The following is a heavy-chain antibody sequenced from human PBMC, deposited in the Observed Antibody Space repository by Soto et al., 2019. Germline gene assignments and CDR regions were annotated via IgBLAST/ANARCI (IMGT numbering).Heavy chain of an antibody. CDR1: GFTFSSYA. CDR3: AKVRGRITGTPNWFDP. J-gene: IGHJ5*02. CDR2: ISGSGGST. D-gene: IGHD1-20*01. Sequence: PGGSLRLSCAASGFTFSSYAMSWVRQAPGKGLEWVSAISGSGGSTYYADSVKGRFTISRDNSKNTLYLQMNSLRAEDTAVYYCAKVRGRITGTPNWFDPWGQGTLVTVSS. V-gene: IGHV3-23*01.